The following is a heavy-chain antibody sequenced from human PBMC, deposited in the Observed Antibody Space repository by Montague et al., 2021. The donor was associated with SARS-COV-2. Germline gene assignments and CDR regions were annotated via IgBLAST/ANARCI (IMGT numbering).Heavy chain of an antibody. Sequence: SQTLSLTCAVYGGSFSGYYWSWIRQPPGKGLEWIGEINHSGSTNYNPSLKSRVTISVDTSKNQFSLKLSSVTAAATAVYYCARGTTVTTLFYYYYGMDVWGQGTTVIVSS. V-gene: IGHV4-34*01. J-gene: IGHJ6*02. CDR3: ARGTTVTTLFYYYYGMDV. CDR1: GGSFSGYY. D-gene: IGHD4-17*01. CDR2: INHSGST.